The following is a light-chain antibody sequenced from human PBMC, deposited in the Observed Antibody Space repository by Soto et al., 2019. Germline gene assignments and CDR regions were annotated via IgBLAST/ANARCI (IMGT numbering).Light chain of an antibody. Sequence: DSQMTQYPSTLSASIGDRVTITCRAGQSISSWLAWYQQKPGKAPKLLISKASTLQSGVPPRFSGSGSGTEFALTISSLQPDDFATYYCQQYEIYPMTFGGGTKVEIK. J-gene: IGKJ4*01. CDR3: QQYEIYPMT. CDR1: QSISSW. CDR2: KAS. V-gene: IGKV1-5*03.